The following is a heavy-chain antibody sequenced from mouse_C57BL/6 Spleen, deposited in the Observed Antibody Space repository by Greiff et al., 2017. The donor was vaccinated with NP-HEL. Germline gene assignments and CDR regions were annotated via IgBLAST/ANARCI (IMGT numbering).Heavy chain of an antibody. CDR2: ISGGGGNT. J-gene: IGHJ1*03. V-gene: IGHV5-9*01. CDR3: ASYYDYDVSYWYFDV. CDR1: GFTFSSYT. Sequence: EVKLVESGGGLVKPGGSLKLSCAASGFTFSSYTMSWVRQTPEKRLEWVATISGGGGNTYYPDSVKGRFTISRANAKNTLYLQMSSLRSEDTALYDCASYYDYDVSYWYFDVWGTGTTVTVSS. D-gene: IGHD2-4*01.